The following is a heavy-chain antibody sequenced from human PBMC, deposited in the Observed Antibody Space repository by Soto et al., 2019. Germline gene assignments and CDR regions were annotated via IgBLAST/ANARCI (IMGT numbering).Heavy chain of an antibody. V-gene: IGHV3-30-3*01. J-gene: IGHJ4*02. Sequence: PGGSLRLSCAASGFTFSTYAMHWVRQAPGKGLEWVALISYDGSNKYYADSVKGRFTISRDNSKNTLYLQMNSLRLEDTAVYYCARDRTGFSSGWLNDYWGQGTLVTVSS. CDR3: ARDRTGFSSGWLNDY. CDR1: GFTFSTYA. D-gene: IGHD6-19*01. CDR2: ISYDGSNK.